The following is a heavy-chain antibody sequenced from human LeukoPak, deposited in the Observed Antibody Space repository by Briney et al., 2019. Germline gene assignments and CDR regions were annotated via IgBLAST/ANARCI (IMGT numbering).Heavy chain of an antibody. D-gene: IGHD6-6*01. V-gene: IGHV3-11*01. CDR2: ISSSGSTI. Sequence: PGGSLRLSCAASGFSFRDYYMSWIRQAPGKGLEWVSYISSSGSTIYYADSVNGRFTTPRDNAKNSLYLQMKSLRAEDTAVYYCARDGWTARPTFVDYWGQGTLVTVSS. CDR1: GFSFRDYY. J-gene: IGHJ4*02. CDR3: ARDGWTARPTFVDY.